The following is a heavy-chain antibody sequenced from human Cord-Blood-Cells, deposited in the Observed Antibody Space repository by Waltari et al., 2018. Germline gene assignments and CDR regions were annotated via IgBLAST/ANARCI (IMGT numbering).Heavy chain of an antibody. J-gene: IGHJ5*02. V-gene: IGHV4-34*01. CDR1: GGSFSGYY. CDR3: AREQDIVVVPAANWFDP. D-gene: IGHD2-2*01. Sequence: QVQLQQWGAGLLKPSETLSLTCAVYGGSFSGYYWSWIRQPPGKGLVWLGEINHSGSTNYNPALKSRFTISVDTSKNQFSLKLSSVTAADTAVYYCAREQDIVVVPAANWFDPWGQGTLVTVSS. CDR2: INHSGST.